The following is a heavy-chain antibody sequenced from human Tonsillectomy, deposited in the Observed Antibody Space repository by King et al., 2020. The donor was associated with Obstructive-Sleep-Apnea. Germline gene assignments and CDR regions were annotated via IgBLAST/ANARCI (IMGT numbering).Heavy chain of an antibody. V-gene: IGHV4-39*07. D-gene: IGHD6-13*01. CDR1: GGSIISSSYY. J-gene: IGHJ6*02. Sequence: QLQESGPGLVKPSETLSLTCTVSGGSIISSSYYWGWMRQPPGKWLEWIGSIYSSGRTDYNPPLKSRVTISVETSKNQSSLTLSSGTAADTAVYYCARPGIAAAGRVNYYYGMDVWGQGTTVTVSS. CDR2: IYSSGRT. CDR3: ARPGIAAAGRVNYYYGMDV.